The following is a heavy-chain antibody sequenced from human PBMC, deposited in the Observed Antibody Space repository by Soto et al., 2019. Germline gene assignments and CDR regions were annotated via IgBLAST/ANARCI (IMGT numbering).Heavy chain of an antibody. D-gene: IGHD1-26*01. CDR3: ARRRSSPLYYYGMDV. Sequence: SEALFLISSVSGGSISSSSYYWGWIRQPPGKGLEWIGSIYYSVSTYYNPSLKSRVTISVDTSKNHFSLKLSSVTAADTAVYYCARRRSSPLYYYGMDVWRHGSTV. J-gene: IGHJ6*02. CDR2: IYYSVST. CDR1: GGSISSSSYY. V-gene: IGHV4-39*01.